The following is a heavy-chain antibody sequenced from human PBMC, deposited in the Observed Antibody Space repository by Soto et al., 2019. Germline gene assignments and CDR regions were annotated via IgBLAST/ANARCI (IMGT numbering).Heavy chain of an antibody. V-gene: IGHV4-31*03. Sequence: QVQLQESGPGLVKASQTLSLTCTVSGGAVGPGGYYWAWIRKHPGKGLEWIAYMVYVGATYYNRSLRSRISMSVAPPKNQFNLRRTSVTAADTAVYFCARVPFVDGGYGFDAWGRGTLVTV. D-gene: IGHD4-17*01. CDR2: MVYVGAT. CDR3: ARVPFVDGGYGFDA. J-gene: IGHJ5*02. CDR1: GGAVGPGGYY.